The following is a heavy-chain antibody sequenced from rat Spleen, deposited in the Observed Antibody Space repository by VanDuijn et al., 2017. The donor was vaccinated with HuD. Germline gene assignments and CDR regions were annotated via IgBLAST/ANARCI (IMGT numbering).Heavy chain of an antibody. V-gene: IGHV5-20*01. CDR1: GFTFSDYY. D-gene: IGHD1-6*01. CDR2: ISYDGGST. J-gene: IGHJ3*01. CDR3: TTVGRYYGLSYNWFAY. Sequence: EVQLVESGGGLVQPGRSLKLSCAASGFTFSDYYMAWVRQAPTKGLEWVTSISYDGGSTYYRDSVKGRFTISRDNAKSSLYLQMDSLRSEDTATYYCTTVGRYYGLSYNWFAYWGQGTLVTVSS.